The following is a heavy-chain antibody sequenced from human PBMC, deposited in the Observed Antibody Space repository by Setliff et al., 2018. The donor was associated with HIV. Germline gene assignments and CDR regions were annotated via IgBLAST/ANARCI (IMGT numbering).Heavy chain of an antibody. Sequence: LRLSCAASGFTFNSYAMSWVRQAPGKGLEWVSAISGSGGSTYYADSVKGRFTISRDNSKNTLDLQMNSLRAGDTAVYYCAKGHYSSGDSKQNGFDMWGQGTMVTVSS. J-gene: IGHJ3*02. D-gene: IGHD3-22*01. CDR3: AKGHYSSGDSKQNGFDM. CDR1: GFTFNSYA. V-gene: IGHV3-23*01. CDR2: ISGSGGST.